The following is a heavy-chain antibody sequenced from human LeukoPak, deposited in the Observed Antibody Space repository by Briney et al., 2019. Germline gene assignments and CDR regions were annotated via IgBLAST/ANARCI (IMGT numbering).Heavy chain of an antibody. CDR1: GFTFSSYA. V-gene: IGHV3-23*01. CDR2: ISGRGGST. CDR3: AKDPGNIVVVPAASNYFDY. Sequence: PGGSLRLSCVASGFTFSSYAMSWVRQAPGKGLEWVSGISGRGGSTYYADSVKGRFTISRDNSKNTLYLQMNSLRAEDTAVYYCAKDPGNIVVVPAASNYFDYWGQGTLVTVSP. J-gene: IGHJ4*02. D-gene: IGHD2-2*01.